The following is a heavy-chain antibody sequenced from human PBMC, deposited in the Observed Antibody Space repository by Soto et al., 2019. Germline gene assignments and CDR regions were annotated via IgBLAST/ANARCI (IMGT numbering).Heavy chain of an antibody. CDR2: VYYSGST. CDR1: GGSISSYY. V-gene: IGHV4-59*01. CDR3: ARDTVTTSDDAFDI. D-gene: IGHD4-17*01. Sequence: QVQLQESGPGLVKPSETLSLTCTVSGGSISSYYWTWIRQPPGKRLEWIGYVYYSGSTNYNPSLKSRVTISVDMSKNQFSLKLSSVTAADTAVYYCARDTVTTSDDAFDIWGQGTMVTGSS. J-gene: IGHJ3*02.